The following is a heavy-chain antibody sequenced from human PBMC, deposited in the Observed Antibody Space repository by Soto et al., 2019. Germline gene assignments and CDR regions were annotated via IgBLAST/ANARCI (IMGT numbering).Heavy chain of an antibody. J-gene: IGHJ5*02. D-gene: IGHD3-10*01. V-gene: IGHV4-59*01. CDR2: IYYSGST. Sequence: SETLSLTCTVSGGSISSYYWSWIRQPPGKGLEWIGYIYYSGSTNYNPSLKSRVTISVDTSKNQFSLKLSSVTAADTAVYYCARDTSYGSGINWFDPWGQGTLVTSPQ. CDR3: ARDTSYGSGINWFDP. CDR1: GGSISSYY.